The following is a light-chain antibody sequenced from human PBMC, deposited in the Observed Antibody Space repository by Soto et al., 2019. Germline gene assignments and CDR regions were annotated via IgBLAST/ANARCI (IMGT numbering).Light chain of an antibody. V-gene: IGKV2-30*02. CDR3: MEGTPWPLT. CDR2: KVS. J-gene: IGKJ1*01. CDR1: QSRVHSDVNTY. Sequence: EGVMTPSPLSLPVTRGQPASISCRSRQSRVHSDVNTYLNGFQQRPGQSPRRLSSKVSNRDSGVPDIFSGSGSGTDFTLKISRVEAEDVGVYYCMEGTPWPLTFGQGTKVELK.